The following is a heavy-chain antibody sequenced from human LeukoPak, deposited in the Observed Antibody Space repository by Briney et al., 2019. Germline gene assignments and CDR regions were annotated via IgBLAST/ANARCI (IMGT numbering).Heavy chain of an antibody. J-gene: IGHJ3*02. Sequence: GGSLRLSCAASGFTFSSYWMHWVRQAPGKGLVWVSRINSDGSSTSYADSVKGRFTISRDNAKNTLYLQMNSLRAEDTAVYYCARDLGSTMIVVATDAFDIWGQGTMVTVSS. CDR3: ARDLGSTMIVVATDAFDI. D-gene: IGHD3-22*01. CDR2: INSDGSST. CDR1: GFTFSSYW. V-gene: IGHV3-74*01.